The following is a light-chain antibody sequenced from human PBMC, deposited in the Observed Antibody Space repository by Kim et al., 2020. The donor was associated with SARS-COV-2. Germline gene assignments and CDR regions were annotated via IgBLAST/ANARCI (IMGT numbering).Light chain of an antibody. J-gene: IGLJ2*01. V-gene: IGLV2-8*01. CDR3: ASYSGNNNFL. Sequence: GQSITISCTGTSSDVGGYNFVSWYQQHPGKTPKLILYDVTKRPSGVPDRFSGSKSGNTASLTVSGLQAEDEADYYCASYSGNNNFLFGGGTQLTVL. CDR1: SSDVGGYNF. CDR2: DVT.